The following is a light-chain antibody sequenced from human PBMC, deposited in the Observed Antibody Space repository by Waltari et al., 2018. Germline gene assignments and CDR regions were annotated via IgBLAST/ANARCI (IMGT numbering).Light chain of an antibody. J-gene: IGLJ1*01. CDR1: RSNIGSSY. Sequence: QSFLTQPPSASGTPGQRLTISCSGSRSNIGSSYVNWYPQPPGTAPKLVIYNNKQRPSGVPDRFSGSKYGTSASLAISGLQSEDEADYYCAGWDGTLNGYVFGAATKVTVL. CDR2: NNK. CDR3: AGWDGTLNGYV. V-gene: IGLV1-44*01.